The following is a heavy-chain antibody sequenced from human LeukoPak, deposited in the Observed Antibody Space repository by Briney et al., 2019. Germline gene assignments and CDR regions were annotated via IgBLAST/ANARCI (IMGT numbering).Heavy chain of an antibody. CDR1: GFTFSSYG. CDR3: AKSGRPRITMVRGASRLDV. V-gene: IGHV3-30*18. J-gene: IGHJ6*02. CDR2: ISYDGSNK. Sequence: GGSLRLSCAAYGFTFSSYGMHWVRQAPGKGLEWVAVISYDGSNKYYADSVKGRFTISRDNSKNTLYLQMNSLRAEDTAVYYCAKSGRPRITMVRGASRLDVWGQGTTVTVSS. D-gene: IGHD3-10*01.